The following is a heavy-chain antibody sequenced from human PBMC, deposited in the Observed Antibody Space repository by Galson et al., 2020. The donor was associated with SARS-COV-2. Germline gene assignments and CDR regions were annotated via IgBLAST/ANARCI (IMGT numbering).Heavy chain of an antibody. J-gene: IGHJ6*03. V-gene: IGHV1-69*10. CDR2: IIPIFGIA. CDR3: ARSAPQVLRFLEWTYYYMDV. Sequence: SVKVSCKASGGTFSSYAISWVRQAPGQGLEWMGGIIPIFGIANYAQKFQGRVTITADKSTSTAYMELSSLRSEDTAVYYCARSAPQVLRFLEWTYYYMDVWGKGTTVTVSS. CDR1: GGTFSSYA. D-gene: IGHD3-3*01.